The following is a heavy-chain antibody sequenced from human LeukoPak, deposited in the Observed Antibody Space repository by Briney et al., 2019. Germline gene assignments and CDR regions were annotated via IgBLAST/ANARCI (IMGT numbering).Heavy chain of an antibody. V-gene: IGHV3-7*03. CDR1: GFTFSSRW. CDR2: IKQDGSEK. J-gene: IGHJ5*02. CDR3: AREHAVAGTSWFDP. Sequence: GGSLRLSCAGSGFTFSSRWMHWVRQAPGKGLEWVANIKQDGSEKYYVDSVKGRFTISRDNAKNSLYLQMNSLRAEDTAVYYCAREHAVAGTSWFDPWGQGTLVTVSS. D-gene: IGHD6-19*01.